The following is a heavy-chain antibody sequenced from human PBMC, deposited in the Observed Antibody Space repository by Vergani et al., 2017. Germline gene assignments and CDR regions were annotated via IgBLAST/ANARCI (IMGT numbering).Heavy chain of an antibody. V-gene: IGHV3-48*01. D-gene: IGHD1-26*01. CDR1: GFTFSSYS. Sequence: EVQLVESGGGLVQPGGSLRLSCAASGFTFSSYSMNWVRQAPGKGLEWVSYISSSSSTIHYADSVKGRFTISRDNAKNSLYLQMNSLRAEDTAVYYCARAGGSYYYYYYMDVWGKGTTVTVSS. CDR2: ISSSSSTI. J-gene: IGHJ6*03. CDR3: ARAGGSYYYYYYMDV.